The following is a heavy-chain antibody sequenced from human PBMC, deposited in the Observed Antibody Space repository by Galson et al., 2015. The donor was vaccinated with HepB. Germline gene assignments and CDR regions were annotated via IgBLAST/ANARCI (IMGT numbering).Heavy chain of an antibody. Sequence: SLRLSCAASGFTVSSNYMSWVRQAPGKGLEWVSVIYSGGSTYYADSVKGRFTISRDNSKNTVYLQMSSLRTEDTAVYYCVKKGSTSWYYDYWGHGTLVTVSS. CDR3: VKKGSTSWYYDY. V-gene: IGHV3-66*02. CDR1: GFTVSSNY. J-gene: IGHJ4*01. D-gene: IGHD6-13*01. CDR2: IYSGGST.